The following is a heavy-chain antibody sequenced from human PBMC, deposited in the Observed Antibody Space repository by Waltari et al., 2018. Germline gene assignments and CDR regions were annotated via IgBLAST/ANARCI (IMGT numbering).Heavy chain of an antibody. CDR1: GDSMSGNYW. CDR3: ARDRGRGLYLDS. D-gene: IGHD2-15*01. J-gene: IGHJ4*02. V-gene: IGHV4-4*02. Sequence: QVQLQESGPGLVKPSGTLSLTCAISGDSMSGNYWWSWVRQPPGKGLEWIGQVHRSGRTHYNPPLGSRVTVSIDTSSSQFSLEVTSATAADTALYFCARDRGRGLYLDSWGRGILVTVSP. CDR2: VHRSGRT.